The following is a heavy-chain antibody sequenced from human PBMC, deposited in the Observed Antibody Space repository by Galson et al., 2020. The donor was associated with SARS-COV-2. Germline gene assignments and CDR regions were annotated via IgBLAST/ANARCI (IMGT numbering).Heavy chain of an antibody. J-gene: IGHJ4*02. CDR1: GYSISSGYF. D-gene: IGHD3-10*01. V-gene: IGHV4-38-2*01. CDR3: ARHDSLWLEKIDY. CDR2: IYHTGSP. Sequence: SETLSLTCAVSGYSISSGYFWGWIRQPPGKGLEWIGAIYHTGSPYYNPSLKSRVIISVDTSKNFFSLKLTSVTAADTALYYCARHDSLWLEKIDYWGQGTLVPVSS.